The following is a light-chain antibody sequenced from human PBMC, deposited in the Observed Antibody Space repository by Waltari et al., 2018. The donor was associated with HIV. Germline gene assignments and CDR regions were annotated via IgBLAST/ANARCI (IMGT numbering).Light chain of an antibody. CDR2: EVS. V-gene: IGLV2-23*02. J-gene: IGLJ2*01. CDR1: SSAVGSYNL. CDR3: CSYAGSSTPV. Sequence: QSALTQPASVSGSPGQSITISCTGTSSAVGSYNLVSWYQQHPGKAPKLMIYEVSKRPSGVSNRFSGSKSGNTASLTIAVLQAEDEADYYCCSYAGSSTPVFGGGTKLTVL.